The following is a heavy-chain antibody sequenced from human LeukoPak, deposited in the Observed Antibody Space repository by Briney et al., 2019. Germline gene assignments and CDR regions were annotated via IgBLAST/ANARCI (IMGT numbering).Heavy chain of an antibody. J-gene: IGHJ4*02. CDR1: GFTFSSYA. V-gene: IGHV3-64D*06. CDR2: ISSDGGST. Sequence: GGSLRLSCSASGFTFSSYAMHWVRQAPGKGLEYVSAISSDGGSTYYADSVKGRFTISRDNSKNTLYLQMSSLRAEDTAVYYCVKRYSGYEGNYFDYWGQGTLVTVSS. CDR3: VKRYSGYEGNYFDY. D-gene: IGHD5-12*01.